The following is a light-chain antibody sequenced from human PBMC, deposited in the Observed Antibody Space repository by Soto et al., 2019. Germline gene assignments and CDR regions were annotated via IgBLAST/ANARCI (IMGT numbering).Light chain of an antibody. CDR3: QQFNDYPLT. J-gene: IGKJ4*01. CDR1: QAIRSA. V-gene: IGKV1D-13*01. CDR2: DAS. Sequence: AIHLTQSPSSLSASVGDRVTITCRASQAIRSALAWYQQKPGKPPKFLIYDASTLESGVPSRFSGSGSGTEFTLTISNLQPGDFATYYCQQFNDYPLTFGGGTKLEVK.